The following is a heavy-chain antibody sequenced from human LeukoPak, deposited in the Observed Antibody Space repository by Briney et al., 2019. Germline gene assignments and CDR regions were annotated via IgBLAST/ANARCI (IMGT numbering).Heavy chain of an antibody. D-gene: IGHD2-2*02. CDR3: AIGTYTDPFFDY. CDR1: GGSISRGTYY. Sequence: SETLSLTCTVSGGSISRGTYYWGWIRQPPGKGLEWLGSIYYSGSTHHNPSLKSRLTISVDTSKNQFSLKLSSVTAADTAVYYCAIGTYTDPFFDYWGQGTLVTVSS. CDR2: IYYSGST. J-gene: IGHJ4*02. V-gene: IGHV4-39*07.